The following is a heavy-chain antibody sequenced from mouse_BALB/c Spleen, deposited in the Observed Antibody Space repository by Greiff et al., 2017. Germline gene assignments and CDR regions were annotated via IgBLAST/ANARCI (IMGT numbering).Heavy chain of an antibody. CDR3: ARNLTGTGMDY. CDR2: INPGSGGT. D-gene: IGHD4-1*01. J-gene: IGHJ4*01. CDR1: GYAFTNYL. Sequence: VQLQQSGAELVRPGTSVKVSCKASGYAFTNYLIEWVKQRPGQGLEWIGVINPGSGGTNYNEKFKGKATLTADKSSSTAYMQLSSLTSEDSAVYFCARNLTGTGMDYWGQGTSVTVSS. V-gene: IGHV1-54*01.